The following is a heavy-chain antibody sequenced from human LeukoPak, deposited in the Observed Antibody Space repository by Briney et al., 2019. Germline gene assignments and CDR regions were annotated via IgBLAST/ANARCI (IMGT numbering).Heavy chain of an antibody. D-gene: IGHD3-10*01. V-gene: IGHV3-23*01. J-gene: IGHJ4*02. Sequence: GGSLRLSSAGSGFAFGTYAMSWVRQAPGMGLERVSSISANGQATYYADSAEGRFTISRDNSRSTLYLQLDSLRAEDTATYYCARDPYNTILYRLAHWGQGTLVTVSS. CDR1: GFAFGTYA. CDR2: ISANGQAT. CDR3: ARDPYNTILYRLAH.